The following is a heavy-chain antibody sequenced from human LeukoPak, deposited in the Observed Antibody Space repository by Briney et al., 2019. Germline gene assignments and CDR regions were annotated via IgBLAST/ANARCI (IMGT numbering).Heavy chain of an antibody. V-gene: IGHV1-2*02. CDR3: ARGREVAGTVGY. CDR1: GYSFTGYY. J-gene: IGHJ4*02. CDR2: INPNSGGT. Sequence: ASVKVSCKASGYSFTGYYMHWVRQAPGQGLEWMGWINPNSGGTNYAQKFQGRVTMTRDTSISTAYMELNRLRSDDTAVYYCARGREVAGTVGYWGQGTLVTVSS. D-gene: IGHD6-19*01.